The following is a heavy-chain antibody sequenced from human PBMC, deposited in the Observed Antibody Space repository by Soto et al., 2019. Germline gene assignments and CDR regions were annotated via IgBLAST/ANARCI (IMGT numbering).Heavy chain of an antibody. CDR3: ARDKRDLRFLEWSYYFDF. J-gene: IGHJ4*02. V-gene: IGHV3-30-3*01. Sequence: GGSLRLSCAASGFTFSSYAMHWVRQAPGKGLAWVALISYDGSNKYYADSVKGRFTISRDNSKNTLYLQMNSLRADDTAVYYCARDKRDLRFLEWSYYFDFWGQGTLVTVSS. CDR1: GFTFSSYA. CDR2: ISYDGSNK. D-gene: IGHD3-3*01.